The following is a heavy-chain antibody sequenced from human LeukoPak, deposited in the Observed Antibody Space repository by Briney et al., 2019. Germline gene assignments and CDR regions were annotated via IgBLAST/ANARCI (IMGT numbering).Heavy chain of an antibody. D-gene: IGHD3-3*01. CDR3: ARDAHDFWSGYYYFDY. V-gene: IGHV1-8*01. Sequence: ASVKVSCKASGYTFTSYDINWVRQAPGQGLEWMGWMSPLSTNTGYAQKFQGRVTITRDTSISTAYMELSRLRSDDTAVYYCARDAHDFWSGYYYFDYWGQGTLVTVSS. CDR1: GYTFTSYD. CDR2: MSPLSTNT. J-gene: IGHJ4*02.